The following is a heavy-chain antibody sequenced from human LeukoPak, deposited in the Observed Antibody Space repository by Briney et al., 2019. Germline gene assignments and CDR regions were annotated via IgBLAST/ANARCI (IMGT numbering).Heavy chain of an antibody. V-gene: IGHV3-7*01. CDR2: VKQDGSEK. CDR3: AKARSTVTTTGGGFDY. CDR1: GFTFSSYW. J-gene: IGHJ4*02. Sequence: GGSLRLSCAASGFTFSSYWVSWVRQAPGKGLEWVANVKQDGSEKYSVDSVKGRFTISRDNAKNTLYLQMNSLRAEDTAVYYCAKARSTVTTTGGGFDYWGQGTLVTVSS. D-gene: IGHD4-17*01.